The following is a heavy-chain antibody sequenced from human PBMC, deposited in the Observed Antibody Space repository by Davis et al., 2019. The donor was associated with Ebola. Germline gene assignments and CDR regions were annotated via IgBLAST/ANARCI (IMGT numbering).Heavy chain of an antibody. D-gene: IGHD3-9*01. CDR2: IKSKTDGGTT. CDR1: GFTFSNAW. CDR3: TTDLTSYFDWLLFDY. J-gene: IGHJ4*02. Sequence: GESLKISCAASGFTFSNAWMSWVRQAPGKGLEWVGRIKSKTDGGTTDYAAPVKGRFTISRDDSKNTLYLQMNSLKTEDTAVYYCTTDLTSYFDWLLFDYWGQGTLVTVSS. V-gene: IGHV3-15*01.